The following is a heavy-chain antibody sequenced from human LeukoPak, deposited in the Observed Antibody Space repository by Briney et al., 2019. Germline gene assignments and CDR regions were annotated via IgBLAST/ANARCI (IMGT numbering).Heavy chain of an antibody. V-gene: IGHV3-48*04. J-gene: IGHJ3*02. CDR2: ISSGSSTK. CDR3: AKDRYDTSGYYFFDAFDI. D-gene: IGHD3-22*01. CDR1: GFTFSSYS. Sequence: PGGSLRLSCAASGFTFSSYSMNWVRQAPGKGLEWVSYISSGSSTKYYADSVKGRFTISRDNGKNSLYLQVNSLRAEDTAVYYCAKDRYDTSGYYFFDAFDIWGQGTMVTVSS.